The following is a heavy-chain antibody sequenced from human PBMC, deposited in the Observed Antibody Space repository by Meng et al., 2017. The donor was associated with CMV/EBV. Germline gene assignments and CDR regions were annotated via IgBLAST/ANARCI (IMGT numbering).Heavy chain of an antibody. J-gene: IGHJ5*02. Sequence: ASAQVSCKASGYTFTSYGISWVRQAPGQGLEWMGWISAYNGNTNYAQKPQGRVTMTTDTSTSTAYMELRSLRSDDTAVYYCARDFGQLRFLEWLSRTWFDPWGQGTLVTVSS. V-gene: IGHV1-18*01. CDR1: GYTFTSYG. CDR2: ISAYNGNT. CDR3: ARDFGQLRFLEWLSRTWFDP. D-gene: IGHD3-3*01.